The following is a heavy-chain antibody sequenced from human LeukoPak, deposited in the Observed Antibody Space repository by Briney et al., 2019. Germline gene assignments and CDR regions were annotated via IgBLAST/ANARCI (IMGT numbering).Heavy chain of an antibody. CDR1: GFTFSSYA. D-gene: IGHD3-22*01. V-gene: IGHV3-23*01. CDR2: ISGSGGIT. Sequence: GGSLRLSCAASGFTFSSYAMSWIRQAPGKGLEWVSAISGSGGITYYADSVKGRFTISRDNSKNTLYLQMNSLRAEDTAVYYCAKQAYDSSGYYYVPKEYFDYWGQGTLVTVSS. J-gene: IGHJ4*02. CDR3: AKQAYDSSGYYYVPKEYFDY.